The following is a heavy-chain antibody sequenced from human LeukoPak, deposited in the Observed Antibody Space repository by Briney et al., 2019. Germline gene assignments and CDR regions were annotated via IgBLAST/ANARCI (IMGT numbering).Heavy chain of an antibody. J-gene: IGHJ5*02. CDR1: GYTFTGYY. D-gene: IGHD1-7*01. Sequence: ASVKVSCKASGYTFTGYYMHCVRQAPGQGLEWMGWINPNSGGTNYAQKFQGRVTMTRDTSISTAYMELSRLRSDDTAVYYCARHPISWNYRNWFGPWGQGTLVTVSS. CDR2: INPNSGGT. V-gene: IGHV1-2*02. CDR3: ARHPISWNYRNWFGP.